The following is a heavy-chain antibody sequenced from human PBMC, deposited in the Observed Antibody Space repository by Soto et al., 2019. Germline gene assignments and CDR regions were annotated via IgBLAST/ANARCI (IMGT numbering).Heavy chain of an antibody. CDR1: GFTFSSYA. CDR3: ARDGSPYYYYGMDV. Sequence: PGGSLRLSCAASGFTFSSYAMSWVRQAPGKGLEWVAVISYDGSNKYYADSVKGRFTISRDNSKNTLYLQMNSLRAEDTAVYYCARDGSPYYYYGMDVWGQGTTVTVSS. J-gene: IGHJ6*02. V-gene: IGHV3-30-3*01. CDR2: ISYDGSNK.